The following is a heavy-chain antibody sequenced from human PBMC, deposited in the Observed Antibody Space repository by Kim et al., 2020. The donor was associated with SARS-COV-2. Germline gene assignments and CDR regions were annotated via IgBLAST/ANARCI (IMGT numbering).Heavy chain of an antibody. V-gene: IGHV4-4*09. J-gene: IGHJ5*02. CDR3: ARTAYSSSWYWCDP. Sequence: TPSLKSRVTISVDTSKNQFSLKLSSVTAADTAVYYCARTAYSSSWYWCDPWGQGTLVTVSS. D-gene: IGHD6-13*01.